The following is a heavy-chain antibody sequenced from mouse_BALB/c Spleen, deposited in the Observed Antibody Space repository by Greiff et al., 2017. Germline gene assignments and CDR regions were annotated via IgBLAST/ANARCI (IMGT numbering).Heavy chain of an antibody. CDR3: ARSYYGSSAWFAY. V-gene: IGHV1-61*01. CDR2: IDPSDSET. Sequence: VQLQQPGAELVRPGASVKLSCKASGYTFTSYWMNWVKQRPGQGLEWIGMIDPSDSETHYNPMFKDKATLTVDKSSSTAYMQLSSLTSEDSAVYYCARSYYGSSAWFAYWGQGTLVTVSA. CDR1: GYTFTSYW. D-gene: IGHD1-1*01. J-gene: IGHJ3*01.